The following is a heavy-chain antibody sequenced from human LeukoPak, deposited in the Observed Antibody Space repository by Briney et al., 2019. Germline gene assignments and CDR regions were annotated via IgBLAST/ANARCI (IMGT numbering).Heavy chain of an antibody. V-gene: IGHV3-11*03. CDR1: GFTFSDYY. J-gene: IGHJ4*02. CDR3: ASGGGDQYYFDY. Sequence: GGSLRLSCAASGFTFSDYYMSWIRQAPGKGLEWVSYISSSSSYTNYAGSVRGRFTISRDNAKSSLYLQMNSLRAEDTAVYYCASGGGDQYYFDYWGQGTLVTVSS. D-gene: IGHD3-16*01. CDR2: ISSSSSYT.